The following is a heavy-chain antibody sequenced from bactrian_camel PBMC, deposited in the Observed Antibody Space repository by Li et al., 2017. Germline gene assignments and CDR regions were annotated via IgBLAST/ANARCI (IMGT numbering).Heavy chain of an antibody. Sequence: VQLVESGGGSVQSGGSLRLSCAASGVTDSNYCMAWFRQGPGQERERIATIDSDGSTSYVDSVKGRFTISRDNAKNMLYLEMNSLEHEDMAMYYCAKTGDAGTWGEYDYWGQGTQVTVS. J-gene: IGHJ4*01. D-gene: IGHD4*01. CDR3: AKTGDAGTWGEYDY. CDR1: GVTDSNYC. V-gene: IGHV3S42*01. CDR2: IDSDGST.